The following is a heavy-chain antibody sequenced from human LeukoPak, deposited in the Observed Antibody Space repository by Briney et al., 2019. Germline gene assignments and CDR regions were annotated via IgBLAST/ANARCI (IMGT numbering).Heavy chain of an antibody. V-gene: IGHV3-11*01. CDR3: ARVRLAARPRCYYMDV. CDR1: GFTFSDYY. D-gene: IGHD6-6*01. CDR2: ISSSGSTI. J-gene: IGHJ6*03. Sequence: GGSLRLSCAASGFTFSDYYMSWIRRAPGKGLEWVSYISSSGSTIYYADSVKGRFTISRDNAKNSLYLQMNSLRAEDTAVYYCARVRLAARPRCYYMDVWGKGTTVTVSS.